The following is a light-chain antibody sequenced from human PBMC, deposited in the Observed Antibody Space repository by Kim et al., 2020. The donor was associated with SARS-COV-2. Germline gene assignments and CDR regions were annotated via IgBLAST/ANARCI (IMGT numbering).Light chain of an antibody. CDR2: EDN. CDR1: QLGHKF. V-gene: IGLV3-1*01. CDR3: QAWDSSTAA. J-gene: IGLJ2*01. Sequence: SVSPGQTAIISCSGDQLGHKFVSWFQQKPGQSPVLVIHEDNKRPSGIPERFSGSNSGNTATLTISGTQAMDEADYYCQAWDSSTAAFGGGTQLT.